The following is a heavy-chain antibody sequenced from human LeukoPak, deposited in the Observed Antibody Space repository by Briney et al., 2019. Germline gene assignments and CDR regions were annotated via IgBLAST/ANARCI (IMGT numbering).Heavy chain of an antibody. Sequence: SETLSLTCTVSGASISSDYWSWIRQSPGKGLEWIAYIYDSGRTDYNPSLKSRVTISMNTSKNQFSLNLSSVTAADTAVYYCAGRGRRYFRDWGQGTLATVSS. J-gene: IGHJ1*01. V-gene: IGHV4-4*09. CDR1: GASISSDY. CDR2: IYDSGRT. CDR3: AGRGRRYFRD.